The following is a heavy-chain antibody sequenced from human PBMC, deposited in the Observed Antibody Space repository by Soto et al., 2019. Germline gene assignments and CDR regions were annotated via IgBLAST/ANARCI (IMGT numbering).Heavy chain of an antibody. D-gene: IGHD5-12*01. CDR3: AAGYSGIYSLFDF. V-gene: IGHV1-69*01. J-gene: IGHJ4*02. CDR1: GDTFTKLG. Sequence: QVQLVQSGAEVKKTGSSVKVSCKASGDTFTKLGFTWVRQAPGQGLEWVGQFIPSFGTSKNAPKFQGRVTIAANESTSTAYMELTSLRTEATAMYYCAAGYSGIYSLFDFWGQGTQVTVS. CDR2: FIPSFGTS.